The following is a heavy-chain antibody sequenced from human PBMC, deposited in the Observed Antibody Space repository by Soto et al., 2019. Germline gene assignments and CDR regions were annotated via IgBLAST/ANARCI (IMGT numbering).Heavy chain of an antibody. CDR3: ARSPYYYDSSGYYYTAFDI. V-gene: IGHV4-31*03. CDR2: IYYSGSA. CDR1: GGSISSGDYY. D-gene: IGHD3-22*01. Sequence: PSETLSLTCTVSGGSISSGDYYWTWIRQHPEKGLEWIGYIYYSGSAYYNPSLKSRVTMSVDTSKNQFSLKLSSLTAADTAVYYCARSPYYYDSSGYYYTAFDIWGQGTMVTVSS. J-gene: IGHJ3*02.